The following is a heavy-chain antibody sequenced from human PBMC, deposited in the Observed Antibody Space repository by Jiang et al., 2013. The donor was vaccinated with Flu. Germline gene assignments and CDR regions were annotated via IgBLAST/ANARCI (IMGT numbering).Heavy chain of an antibody. D-gene: IGHD4-23*01. J-gene: IGHJ4*02. CDR3: ARDLYGSNDY. CDR1: GFTFGSHH. CDR2: ILSSAWNT. Sequence: GLVQPGGSLRLSCAASGFTFGSHHMSWVRQAPGKGPEWVSTILSSAWNTYYADSVQGRFTISRDNSKNTLYLQMDGLRAEDTAIYYCARDLYGSNDYWGQGTLVTVSS. V-gene: IGHV3-23*01.